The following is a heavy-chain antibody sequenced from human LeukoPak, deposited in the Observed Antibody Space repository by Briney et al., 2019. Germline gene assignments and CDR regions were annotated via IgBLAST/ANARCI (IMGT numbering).Heavy chain of an antibody. CDR2: IYTSGST. D-gene: IGHD1-26*01. J-gene: IGHJ4*02. V-gene: IGHV4-4*09. CDR1: GGSISSYY. CDR3: ARHSLPSGSYFDY. Sequence: SETLSLTCTVSGGSISSYYWSWIRQPPGKGLEWIGYIYTSGSTNYNPSLKSRVTISVDTSKNQFSLKLSSVTAADTAVYYCARHSLPSGSYFDYWGQGTLATVSS.